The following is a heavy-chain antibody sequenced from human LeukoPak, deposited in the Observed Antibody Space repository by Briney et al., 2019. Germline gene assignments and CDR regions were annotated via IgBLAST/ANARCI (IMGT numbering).Heavy chain of an antibody. CDR3: ARGDWAPEY. V-gene: IGHV1-8*02. Sequence: ASVKVSCKASGYTFSSYGISWVRQATGQGLEWMGWMNPNSGNTGYAQKFQGRVTMTRNTSRSTAYMELSSLRSEDTAMYYCARGDWAPEYWGQGTLVTVSS. D-gene: IGHD3-9*01. CDR1: GYTFSSYG. CDR2: MNPNSGNT. J-gene: IGHJ4*02.